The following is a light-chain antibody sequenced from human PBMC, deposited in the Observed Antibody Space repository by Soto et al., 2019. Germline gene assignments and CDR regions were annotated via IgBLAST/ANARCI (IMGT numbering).Light chain of an antibody. V-gene: IGKV1-9*01. CDR1: QGISSY. CDR3: QQLISWT. Sequence: DIQLTQSPSVLSASVGDRVTITCRASQGISSYLACYQQKPGKATKLLIYAASTLQSGVPSRFSGSGSGTEFTLTISSLQPKDFATYFWQQLISWTFGQGTKVEIK. J-gene: IGKJ1*01. CDR2: AAS.